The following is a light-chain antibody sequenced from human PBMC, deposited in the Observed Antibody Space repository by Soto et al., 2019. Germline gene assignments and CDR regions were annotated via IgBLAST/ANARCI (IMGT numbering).Light chain of an antibody. CDR2: STS. Sequence: QTVVTQEPSLTVSPGGTVTLTCASSTGEVTSGHYPNWVQQKPGQVPKSRIYSTSDKHSWTPARFSGSLLGGKAALTLSSVQPEDEAEYYCLLYDGGALGVFGGGTKVTVL. J-gene: IGLJ2*01. CDR3: LLYDGGALGV. CDR1: TGEVTSGHY. V-gene: IGLV7-43*01.